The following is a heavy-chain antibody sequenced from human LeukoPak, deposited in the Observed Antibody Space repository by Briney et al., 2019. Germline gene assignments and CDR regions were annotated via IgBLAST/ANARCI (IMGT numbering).Heavy chain of an antibody. J-gene: IGHJ3*02. CDR3: ARDFGAVTMIVVVMDAFDI. V-gene: IGHV4-39*07. CDR2: IYYSGST. D-gene: IGHD3-22*01. CDR1: GGSFSSYY. Sequence: SETLSLTCAVYGGSFSSYYWGWIRQPPGKGLEWIGSIYYSGSTYYNPSLKSRVTISVDTSKNQFSLKLSSVTAADTAVYYCARDFGAVTMIVVVMDAFDIWGQGTMVTVSS.